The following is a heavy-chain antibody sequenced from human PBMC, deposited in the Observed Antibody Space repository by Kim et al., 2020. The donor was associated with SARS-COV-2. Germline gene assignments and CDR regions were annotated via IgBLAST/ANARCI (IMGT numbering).Heavy chain of an antibody. Sequence: SVKVSCKASGNTLSLSVINWVRQAPGQGLEWVGGISPLFSSPDYAQKFQGRVTIIADESTKTAHLELSRLRSDDTAIYYCARDDLKLVQKTYLYAMDVW. CDR3: ARDDLKLVQKTYLYAMDV. V-gene: IGHV1-69*13. J-gene: IGHJ6*01. CDR1: GNTLSLSV. CDR2: ISPLFSSP.